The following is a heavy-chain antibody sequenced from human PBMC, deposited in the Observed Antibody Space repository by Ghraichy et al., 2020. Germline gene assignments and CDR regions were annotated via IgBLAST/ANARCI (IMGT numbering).Heavy chain of an antibody. J-gene: IGHJ3*01. CDR3: VRDLVRGDV. CDR1: GFRFSDYF. D-gene: IGHD3-10*01. V-gene: IGHV3-11*01. CDR2: ISNSARTK. Sequence: GRSLRLSCAASGFRFSDYFMSWIRQAPGKGLEWVSAISNSARTKYYADSVKGRFTISRDNGRDSLYLEMNSLRAEDTAMYYCVRDLVRGDVWGQGTMVTVSS.